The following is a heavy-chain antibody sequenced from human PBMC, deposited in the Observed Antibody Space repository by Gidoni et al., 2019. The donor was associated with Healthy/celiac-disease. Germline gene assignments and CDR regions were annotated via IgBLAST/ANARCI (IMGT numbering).Heavy chain of an antibody. CDR3: ARVIAVAGTTTFDYYYYMDV. CDR1: GFTFSSYR. D-gene: IGHD6-19*01. V-gene: IGHV3-33*08. CDR2: IGYDGSNK. Sequence: VQLVESGGGVVQPGRSLRLSCAASGFTFSSYRMHWVRQAPGKGLEWVAVIGYDGSNKYYADSVKGRFTISRDNSKNTLYLQMNSLRAEDTAVYYCARVIAVAGTTTFDYYYYMDVWGKGTTVTVSS. J-gene: IGHJ6*03.